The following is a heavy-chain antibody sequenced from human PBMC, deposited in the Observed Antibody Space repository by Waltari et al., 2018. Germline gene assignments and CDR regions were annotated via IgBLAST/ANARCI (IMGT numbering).Heavy chain of an antibody. D-gene: IGHD5-12*01. Sequence: QVLLAQSGAEVKMPGASVRVSCSGNTLSGYFLHLVRQAPGQGRGWMVGSNFNIGGTIYAQKFQGRVTMTGDTSMATAYMELSGLRYDDTAVYYCATERGGYPGMDVWGQGTTVTVSS. CDR2: SNFNIGGT. CDR3: ATERGGYPGMDV. CDR1: GNTLSGYF. J-gene: IGHJ6*02. V-gene: IGHV1-2*02.